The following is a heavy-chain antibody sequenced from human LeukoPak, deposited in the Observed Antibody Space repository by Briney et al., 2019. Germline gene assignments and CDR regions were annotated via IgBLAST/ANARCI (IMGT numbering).Heavy chain of an antibody. CDR2: ITMGGDST. Sequence: GGSLRLSCAASGFTFSSYAFNWVRQAPGKGLEWVSGITMGGDSTYYADSVKGRFTISRDNSKNTLYLQMTSLRAEDTALYYCARTPNRFYDFWGQGTLVTVSS. J-gene: IGHJ4*02. CDR3: ARTPNRFYDF. CDR1: GFTFSSYA. V-gene: IGHV3-23*01. D-gene: IGHD1-14*01.